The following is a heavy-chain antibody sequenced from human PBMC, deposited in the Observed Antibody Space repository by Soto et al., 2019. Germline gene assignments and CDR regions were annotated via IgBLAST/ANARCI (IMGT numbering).Heavy chain of an antibody. CDR2: IYHSGTT. CDR3: GRVRGNQLLGWFDP. J-gene: IGHJ5*02. CDR1: GGSISSFY. V-gene: IGHV4-59*06. Sequence: SETLSLTCTVSGGSISSFYWSWIRQHPGKGLEWIGYIYHSGTTYYNPSLKSRVTISVDTSKNQFSLKLTSVTAADTAVYYCGRVRGNQLLGWFDPWGQGTLVTVSS. D-gene: IGHD2-2*01.